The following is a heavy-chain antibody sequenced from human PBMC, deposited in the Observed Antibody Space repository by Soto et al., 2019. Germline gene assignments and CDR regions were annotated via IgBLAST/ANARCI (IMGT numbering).Heavy chain of an antibody. D-gene: IGHD1-1*01. J-gene: IGHJ6*02. CDR3: VGGGERRDYYCGMDV. CDR1: GYTFTSYA. V-gene: IGHV1-3*01. CDR2: INAGNGNT. Sequence: QVQLVQSGAEVKKPGASVKVSCKASGYTFTSYAMHWVRQAPGQRLEWMGWINAGNGNTKYSQKFQGRVTITRDTSAHTAYMGLSSLRSEDTAVYCCVGGGERRDYYCGMDVWGQGTTVTVSS.